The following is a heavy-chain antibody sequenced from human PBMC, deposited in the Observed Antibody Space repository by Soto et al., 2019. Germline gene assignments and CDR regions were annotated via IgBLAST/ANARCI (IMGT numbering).Heavy chain of an antibody. CDR3: ASLSRLDCQCAFDF. CDR2: IYTGDSDT. J-gene: IGHJ4*01. V-gene: IGHV5-51*01. D-gene: IGHD2-21*01. CDR1: GYIFTNFW. Sequence: GASQKSSSNGSGYIFTNFWISWVRQMPGKALEWMGMIYTGDSDTNYSQSFQGQAIISADKSINAAYLQWTSLKASDTAMYYCASLSRLDCQCAFDFWGQGTLVTVSS.